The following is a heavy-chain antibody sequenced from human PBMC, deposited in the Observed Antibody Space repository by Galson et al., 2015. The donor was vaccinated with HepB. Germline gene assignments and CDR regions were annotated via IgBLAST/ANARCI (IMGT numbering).Heavy chain of an antibody. Sequence: SLRLSCAASGFTFSNFWMSWVRQAPGKGLEWVANIKQDGSEKHYVDSVKGRFTISRNNVKNSLYLQMSSLRDEDTAVYYCAKSNRGLGSGHYGGGYFDLWGRGILVTVSS. CDR2: IKQDGSEK. CDR3: AKSNRGLGSGHYGGGYFDL. J-gene: IGHJ2*01. CDR1: GFTFSNFW. V-gene: IGHV3-7*01. D-gene: IGHD4-23*01.